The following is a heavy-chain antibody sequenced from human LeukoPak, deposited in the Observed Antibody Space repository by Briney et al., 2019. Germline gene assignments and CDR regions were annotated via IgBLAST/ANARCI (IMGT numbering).Heavy chain of an antibody. Sequence: SETLSLTCTVSGGSIRSYYWSWTRQPPGKGLEWIGYIYYSGSTNYNPSLKSRVTISVDTSKNQFSLKLSSVTAADTAVYYCAGGEMATDDAFDIWGQGTMVTVSS. D-gene: IGHD5-24*01. CDR3: AGGEMATDDAFDI. J-gene: IGHJ3*02. V-gene: IGHV4-59*01. CDR1: GGSIRSYY. CDR2: IYYSGST.